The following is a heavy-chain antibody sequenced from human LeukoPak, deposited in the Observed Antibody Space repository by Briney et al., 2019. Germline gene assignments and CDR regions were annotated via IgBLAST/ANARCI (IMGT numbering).Heavy chain of an antibody. Sequence: TGGSLRLSCAGSGFIVSSNYMSWVRQAAGKGLEWVSVIYGSSRTYYADSVKGRFTISRDNSKNTLYLQMNSLRAEDTAVYYCAKDRDHYFDYWGQGTLVTVSS. J-gene: IGHJ4*02. D-gene: IGHD3-10*01. V-gene: IGHV3-66*01. CDR2: IYGSSRT. CDR3: AKDRDHYFDY. CDR1: GFIVSSNY.